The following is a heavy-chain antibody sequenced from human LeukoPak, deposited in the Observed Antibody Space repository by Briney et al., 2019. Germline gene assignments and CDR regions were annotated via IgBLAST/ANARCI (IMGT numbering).Heavy chain of an antibody. V-gene: IGHV1-69*10. CDR1: GGTFISYT. D-gene: IGHD6-19*01. Sequence: EASVKVSCKASGGTFISYTISWVRQAPGQGREWMGGIIPILGIANYAQKFQGRVTITADKSTSTAYMELSSLRSEDTAVYYCARETEWLVETYYYYGMDVWGQGTTVTVSS. J-gene: IGHJ6*02. CDR2: IIPILGIA. CDR3: ARETEWLVETYYYYGMDV.